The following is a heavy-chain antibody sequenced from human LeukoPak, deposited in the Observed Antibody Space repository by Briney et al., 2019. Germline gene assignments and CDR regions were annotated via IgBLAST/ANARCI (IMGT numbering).Heavy chain of an antibody. J-gene: IGHJ4*02. V-gene: IGHV4-34*01. Sequence: PSETLSLTCAVSGGSFSGNYGSWIRQPPGKGLEWLGEINDVGNTNYAPSLKSRITISVYTSKNQFSLNLSTVTAADTAIYYCPTRRAYRSPVGYWGQGTLVTVSS. D-gene: IGHD5-18*01. CDR3: PTRRAYRSPVGY. CDR2: INDVGNT. CDR1: GGSFSGNY.